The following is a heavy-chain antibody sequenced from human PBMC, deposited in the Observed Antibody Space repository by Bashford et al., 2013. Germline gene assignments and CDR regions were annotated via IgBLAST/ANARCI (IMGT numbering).Heavy chain of an antibody. CDR2: IHSSGIT. CDR3: ARTLSGIYYGMDV. Sequence: SETLSLTCTVSGGSISNDYWSWIRQPPGKGLEWIGYIHSSGITNYTPSLKSRLTLSIDTSKNQLSLRLSSVTAADTAVYYCARTLSGIYYGMDVWGQGTTVTVSS. D-gene: IGHD1-26*01. CDR1: GGSISNDY. V-gene: IGHV4-59*01. J-gene: IGHJ6*02.